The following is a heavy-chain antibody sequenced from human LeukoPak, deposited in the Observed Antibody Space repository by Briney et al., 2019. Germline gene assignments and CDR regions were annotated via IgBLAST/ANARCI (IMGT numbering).Heavy chain of an antibody. Sequence: SETLSLTCTVSGGSISSGDYYWSWIRQPPGKGLEWIGYIYYSGSTYYSPSLKSRVTISVDTSKNQFSLKLSSVTAADTAVYYCARALTGTRNDAFDIWGQGTMVTVSS. CDR2: IYYSGST. D-gene: IGHD1-7*01. V-gene: IGHV4-30-4*08. CDR3: ARALTGTRNDAFDI. CDR1: GGSISSGDYY. J-gene: IGHJ3*02.